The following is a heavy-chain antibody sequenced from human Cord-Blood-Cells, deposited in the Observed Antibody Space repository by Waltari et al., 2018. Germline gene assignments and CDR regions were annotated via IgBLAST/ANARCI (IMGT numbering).Heavy chain of an antibody. CDR1: GFTFSSYE. Sequence: EVQLVGSGGGLVQSGGSLRLACAASGFTFSSYEMDWARQAPGKGLEWVSYIRSSGSTIYYADSVKGRFTISRDNAKNSLYLQMNSLRAEDTAVYYCARGCSGGSCYFDYWGQGTLVTVSS. CDR2: IRSSGSTI. D-gene: IGHD2-15*01. V-gene: IGHV3-48*03. CDR3: ARGCSGGSCYFDY. J-gene: IGHJ4*02.